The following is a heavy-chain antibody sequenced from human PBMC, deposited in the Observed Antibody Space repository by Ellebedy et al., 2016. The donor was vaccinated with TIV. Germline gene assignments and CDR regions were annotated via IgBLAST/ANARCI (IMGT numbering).Heavy chain of an antibody. V-gene: IGHV3-66*01. CDR3: ARSPVWDWTSRGGMDV. CDR2: IYGGGST. J-gene: IGHJ6*02. Sequence: GGSLRLSCAVSGFSVSTTSMNWVRQAPGKGLEWVSIIYGGGSTFYADSVKGRFTISRDNSKNILYLQMDSLRAEETAVYFCARSPVWDWTSRGGMDVWGQGTTVTVS. D-gene: IGHD3/OR15-3a*01. CDR1: GFSVSTTS.